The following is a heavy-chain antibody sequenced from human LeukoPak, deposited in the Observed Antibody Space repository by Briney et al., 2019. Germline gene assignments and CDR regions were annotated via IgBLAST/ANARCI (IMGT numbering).Heavy chain of an antibody. CDR1: GVSLSGYY. J-gene: IGHJ4*02. D-gene: IGHD3/OR15-3a*01. CDR3: ARHIGLRRGYKE. CDR2: INHSGST. V-gene: IGHV4-34*01. Sequence: SETLSLTCAVYGVSLSGYYWSWVRQPPGKGLEWIGEINHSGSTNYNPSLKSRVTISGDTSKNQFSLKLSSVTAADTAVYYCARHIGLRRGYKEWGQGTLVTVSS.